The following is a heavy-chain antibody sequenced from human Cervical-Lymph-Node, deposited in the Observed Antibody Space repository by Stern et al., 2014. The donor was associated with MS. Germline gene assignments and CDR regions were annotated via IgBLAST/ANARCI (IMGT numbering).Heavy chain of an antibody. V-gene: IGHV3-9*01. CDR3: AKGRGYILDY. CDR2: IRWHSGSI. CDR1: GFTFYDYA. J-gene: IGHJ4*02. Sequence: QLVESGGGLVPPGSSLRLSCAASGFTFYDYAMHWVRQATGTCLECVSVIRWHSGSIVYAVSVKCRFTISRDNAKNSLYLQMNSLRAEDTALYYCAKGRGYILDYWGQGTLVTVSS. D-gene: IGHD5-18*01.